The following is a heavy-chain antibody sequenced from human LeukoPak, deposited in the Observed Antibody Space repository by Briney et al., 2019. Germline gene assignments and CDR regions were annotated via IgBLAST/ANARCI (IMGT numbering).Heavy chain of an antibody. J-gene: IGHJ4*02. CDR1: GFTLSSHW. CDR3: ASTGAKYCSSTGCYSDY. CDR2: IKQDGSET. V-gene: IGHV3-7*01. D-gene: IGHD2-2*01. Sequence: GGSLRLSCAASGFTLSSHWMGWVRQAPGKGLEWVANIKQDGSETYYVGSVKGRFTISRDNPKNTLYLQMNSPRAEDTAVYYCASTGAKYCSSTGCYSDYWGQGTLVTVSS.